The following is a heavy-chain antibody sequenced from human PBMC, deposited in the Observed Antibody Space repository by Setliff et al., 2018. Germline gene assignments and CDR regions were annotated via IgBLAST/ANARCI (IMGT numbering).Heavy chain of an antibody. V-gene: IGHV4-34*01. CDR2: IYYSGTT. J-gene: IGHJ5*01. Sequence: PSETLSLTCAVYGGSFSDYYWSWIRQPPGKGLEWIGIIYYSGTTYYNPSLKSRVTISIDTSKNQFSLNLNSVTAADTAVYYCASRTTGPGGWFDFWGQGSLVTVSS. D-gene: IGHD1-1*01. CDR1: GGSFSDYY. CDR3: ASRTTGPGGWFDF.